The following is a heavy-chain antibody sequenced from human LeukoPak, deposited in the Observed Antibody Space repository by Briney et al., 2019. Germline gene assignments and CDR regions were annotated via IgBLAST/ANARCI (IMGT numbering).Heavy chain of an antibody. D-gene: IGHD6-13*01. CDR1: GFTFSSYG. Sequence: GGSLRLSCAASGFTFSSYGMHWVRQAPGKGLEWVAVMSFDGSHTYYADSVKGRFTISRDNSKNTLYLQMNSLRPEDTAVYYCAKGGGTGYSSSWYSNWGQGTLVTVSS. CDR3: AKGGGTGYSSSWYSN. J-gene: IGHJ4*02. V-gene: IGHV3-30*18. CDR2: MSFDGSHT.